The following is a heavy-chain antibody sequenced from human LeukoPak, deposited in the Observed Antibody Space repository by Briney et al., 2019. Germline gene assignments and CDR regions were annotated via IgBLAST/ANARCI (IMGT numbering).Heavy chain of an antibody. CDR2: ISSSSSTI. D-gene: IGHD4-11*01. Sequence: GGFLRLSCAASGFTFSSYSMNWVRQAPGKGLEWVSYISSSSSTIYYADSVKGRFTISRDNAKNSLYLQMNSLRAEDTAVYYCARTKTTVTTSLYYYYYYMDVWGKGTTVTVSS. CDR1: GFTFSSYS. CDR3: ARTKTTVTTSLYYYYYYMDV. V-gene: IGHV3-48*04. J-gene: IGHJ6*03.